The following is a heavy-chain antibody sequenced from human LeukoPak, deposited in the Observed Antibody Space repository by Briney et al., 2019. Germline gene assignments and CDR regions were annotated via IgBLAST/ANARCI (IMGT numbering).Heavy chain of an antibody. CDR2: XXYDGTNX. V-gene: IGHV3-30-3*01. CDR3: ATDRGERSAYNQGGFDY. CDR1: GFTFSSXP. Sequence: GGSLRLSCAASGFTFSSXPXXWVRQAPXXXXXXXXXXXYDGTNXXYXDSVXXXXXXSRDNSKNTLFLRMNSLSTEDTAVYYCATDRGERSAYNQGGFDYWGQGTLVTVSS. J-gene: IGHJ4*02. D-gene: IGHD3-16*01.